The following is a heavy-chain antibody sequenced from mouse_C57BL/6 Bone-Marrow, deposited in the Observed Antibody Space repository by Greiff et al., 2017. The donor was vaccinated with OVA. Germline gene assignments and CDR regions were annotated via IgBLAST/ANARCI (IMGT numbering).Heavy chain of an antibody. D-gene: IGHD1-1*01. Sequence: QVQLQQPGAELVKPGASVKLSCKASGYTFPSYWMNWVKQRPGQGLEWIGMIHPNSGSTNYNEKFKSKATLTVDKSSSTAYMQLSSLTSEDSAVYYCARGGGSSYYYAMDYWGQGTSVTVSS. CDR1: GYTFPSYW. CDR3: ARGGGSSYYYAMDY. CDR2: IHPNSGST. V-gene: IGHV1-64*01. J-gene: IGHJ4*01.